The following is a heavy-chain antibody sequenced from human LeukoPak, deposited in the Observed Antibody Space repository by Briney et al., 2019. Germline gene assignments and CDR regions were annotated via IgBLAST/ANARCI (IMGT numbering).Heavy chain of an antibody. CDR3: AAAFSAAAGPNAFDI. V-gene: IGHV1-58*02. D-gene: IGHD6-13*01. CDR2: IVVGSGNT. Sequence: SVKVSCKGSGFTFTSSAMQWVRQARGQRPEWIGWIVVGSGNTNYAQKFQERVTITRDMSTSTAYMELSSLRSEDTAVYYCAAAFSAAAGPNAFDIWGQGTMVTVSS. J-gene: IGHJ3*02. CDR1: GFTFTSSA.